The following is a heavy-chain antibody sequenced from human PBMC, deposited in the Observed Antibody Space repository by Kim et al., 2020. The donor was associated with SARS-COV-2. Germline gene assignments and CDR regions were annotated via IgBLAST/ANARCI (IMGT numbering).Heavy chain of an antibody. J-gene: IGHJ5*02. CDR3: VRGIPSA. D-gene: IGHD2-21*01. V-gene: IGHV3-7*04. Sequence: QDGSAKYYMDPVTGRFSNSRDNAKNSVSLQLNSLRAEDTAVYYCVRGIPSAWGQGTLVTVSS. CDR2: QDGSAK.